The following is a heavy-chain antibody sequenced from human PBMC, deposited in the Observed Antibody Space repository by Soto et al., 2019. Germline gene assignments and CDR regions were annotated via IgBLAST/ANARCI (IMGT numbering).Heavy chain of an antibody. Sequence: ASVKVSCKASGYTFTSDVISWMRQAPGQGLEWMGWISAYNGNTNYAQKLQGRVTMTTDTSTSTAYMELRSLRSDDTAVYYCARRSVPAASRAVYYYYGMDVWGQGTTVTVSS. CDR1: GYTFTSDV. CDR2: ISAYNGNT. J-gene: IGHJ6*02. D-gene: IGHD2-2*01. V-gene: IGHV1-18*01. CDR3: ARRSVPAASRAVYYYYGMDV.